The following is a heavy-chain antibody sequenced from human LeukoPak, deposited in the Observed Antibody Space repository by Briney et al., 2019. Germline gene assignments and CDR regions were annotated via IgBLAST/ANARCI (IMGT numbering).Heavy chain of an antibody. CDR2: INPSGGST. Sequence: ASVKVSCKASGYTFTSYYMHWVRQAPGQGLEWMGIINPSGGSTSYAQKFQGGVTMTRDTSTSTVYMELSSLRSEDTAVYYCARDKREYGSGSYKTFDYWGQGTLVTVSS. J-gene: IGHJ4*02. D-gene: IGHD3-10*01. CDR1: GYTFTSYY. CDR3: ARDKREYGSGSYKTFDY. V-gene: IGHV1-46*01.